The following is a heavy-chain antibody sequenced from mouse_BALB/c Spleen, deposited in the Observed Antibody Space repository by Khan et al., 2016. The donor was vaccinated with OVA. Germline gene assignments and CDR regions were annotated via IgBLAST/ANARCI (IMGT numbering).Heavy chain of an antibody. D-gene: IGHD1-3*01. CDR1: GYSFTSYW. V-gene: IGHV1-5*01. CDR2: IYPGNSDT. J-gene: IGHJ3*01. Sequence: VQLQQSGTVLARPGASVKMSCKASGYSFTSYWMYWIKQRPGQGLEWSGGIYPGNSDTSYNQKFKGKAKLTAGTSASNAYMEFSSLTNEDSAVYYCTRGGYSSFAYWGQGTLVTVSA. CDR3: TRGGYSSFAY.